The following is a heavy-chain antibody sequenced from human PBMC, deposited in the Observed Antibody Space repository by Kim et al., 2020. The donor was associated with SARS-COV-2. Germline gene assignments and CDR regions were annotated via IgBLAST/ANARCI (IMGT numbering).Heavy chain of an antibody. V-gene: IGHV3-23*01. D-gene: IGHD2-15*01. Sequence: GGSLRLSCAASGFTFSSYAMSWVRQAPGKGLEWVSALSGSGGSTYYADSVKGRFTISRDNSKNTLNLQMNSLRAEDTAVNYCAKSEVVAAKPWYYYYGMDVWGQGNTGTVSS. CDR3: AKSEVVAAKPWYYYYGMDV. J-gene: IGHJ6*02. CDR1: GFTFSSYA. CDR2: LSGSGGST.